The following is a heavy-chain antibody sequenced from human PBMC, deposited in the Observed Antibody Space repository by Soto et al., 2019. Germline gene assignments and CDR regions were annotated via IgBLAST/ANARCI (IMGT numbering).Heavy chain of an antibody. V-gene: IGHV4-39*07. J-gene: IGHJ5*02. D-gene: IGHD2-2*01. CDR1: GISVSTSDYY. Sequence: SETLSLTCTVSGISVSTSDYYWGWVRQPPGKGLDWIGNIYYSGSTFYNLSLRSRVTISVDTSKNQFSLKLNSVTAADTAVYYCARDLLRTSGWFDPWGRGTLVTVSS. CDR2: IYYSGST. CDR3: ARDLLRTSGWFDP.